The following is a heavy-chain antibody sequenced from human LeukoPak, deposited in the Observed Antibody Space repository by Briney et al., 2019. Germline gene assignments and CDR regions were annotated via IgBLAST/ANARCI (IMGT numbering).Heavy chain of an antibody. CDR3: ARGPRITLVRGGQWYYYMDV. V-gene: IGHV1-46*01. CDR1: GYTFSSNY. J-gene: IGHJ6*03. Sequence: ASVKVSCKASGYTFSSNYMHWVRQAPRQGLEWMGIINPSGGSTNYAQKFQGRVTMTRDTSTSTVYMELSSLRSEDTAVYYCARGPRITLVRGGQWYYYMDVWGKGTTVTVSS. D-gene: IGHD3-10*01. CDR2: INPSGGST.